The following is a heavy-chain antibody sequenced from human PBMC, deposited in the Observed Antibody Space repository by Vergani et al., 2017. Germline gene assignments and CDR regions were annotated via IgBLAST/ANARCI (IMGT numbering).Heavy chain of an antibody. CDR2: ISGSGGST. Sequence: EVQLLESGGGLVQPGGSLRLSCAASVFTFSSYAMSWVRQAPGKGLEWVSAISGSGGSTYYADSVKGRFTISRDNSKNTLYLQMNSLRAEETAVYYCAKDPILRYFDWLFTEKTRLGWYFDLWGRGTLVTVSS. D-gene: IGHD3-9*01. CDR1: VFTFSSYA. V-gene: IGHV3-23*01. CDR3: AKDPILRYFDWLFTEKTRLGWYFDL. J-gene: IGHJ2*01.